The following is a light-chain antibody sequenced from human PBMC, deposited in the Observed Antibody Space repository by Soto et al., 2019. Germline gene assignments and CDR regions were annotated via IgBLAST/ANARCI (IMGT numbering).Light chain of an antibody. Sequence: IVMIQSPDSLAVSLGARATINCRSNKSLLYSSNNKNYLAWYQQKPGQPPKLLIYWASTRESGVPDRFSGSGSGTDFSLTISSLQAEVVAVYFCQQYYNNPLSFGGGTRVEIK. CDR1: KSLLYSSNNKNY. V-gene: IGKV4-1*01. CDR3: QQYYNNPLS. CDR2: WAS. J-gene: IGKJ4*01.